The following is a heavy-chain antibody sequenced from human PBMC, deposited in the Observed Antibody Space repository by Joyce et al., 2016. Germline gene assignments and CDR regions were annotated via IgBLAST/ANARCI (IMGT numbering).Heavy chain of an antibody. CDR2: ISYDGIYK. CDR1: GLTLSNYG. J-gene: IGHJ4*02. D-gene: IGHD6-25*01. V-gene: IGHV3-30*18. CDR3: AKILTATYSSGWFLDY. Sequence: QVQLVESGGGVVQPGRSLRLSCAASGLTLSNYGVHWVRQGPVKGLGWVAVISYDGIYKYYEDSVKGRFTISRDNSKNTVFLEMNSLRTEDTAVYYCAKILTATYSSGWFLDYWGQGTLVTVSS.